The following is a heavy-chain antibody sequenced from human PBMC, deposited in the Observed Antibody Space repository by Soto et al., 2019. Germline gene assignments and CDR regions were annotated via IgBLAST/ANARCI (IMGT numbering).Heavy chain of an antibody. CDR3: ARENGHCTDACNRGAFDI. D-gene: IGHD2-2*01. V-gene: IGHV3-21*01. J-gene: IGHJ3*02. CDR1: GFTFSEYS. CDR2: IANGDNHI. Sequence: EVQVVESGGGLVKPGGSLRLSCAASGFTFSEYSFLWVRQAPGKGLEWLSFIANGDNHIFYSDSVKGRFTISRDNAKNSVNLQLNSLRADDSAVYYCARENGHCTDACNRGAFDIWGQGTMVTVSS.